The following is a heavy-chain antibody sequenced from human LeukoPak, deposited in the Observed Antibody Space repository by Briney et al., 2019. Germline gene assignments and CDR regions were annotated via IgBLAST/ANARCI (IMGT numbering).Heavy chain of an antibody. V-gene: IGHV4-39*07. CDR1: GGGSISSSRYY. CDR3: ARDNSAWYAGTYYYYYGMDV. J-gene: IGHJ6*02. Sequence: SETLSLTCTVSGGGSISSSRYYWSWIRQSPGNGLQWIGIINFSGSIHYHESLRSRVTISVDTSKNQFSLKLSSVTAADTAVYYCARDNSAWYAGTYYYYYGMDVWGQGTTVTVSS. D-gene: IGHD6-19*01. CDR2: INFSGSI.